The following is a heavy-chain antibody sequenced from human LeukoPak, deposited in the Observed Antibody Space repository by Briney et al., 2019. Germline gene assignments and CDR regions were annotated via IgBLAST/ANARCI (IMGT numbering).Heavy chain of an antibody. J-gene: IGHJ3*02. D-gene: IGHD1-26*01. Sequence: GGSLRLSCAASGFTFSSYEMNWVRQAPGKGLEWVSYISSSGRTIYYADSVKGRFTISRDNAKNSLYLQMNSLRAEDTAVYYCARAGWEQFFPSGAFDIWGQGTMVTVSS. CDR2: ISSSGRTI. CDR3: ARAGWEQFFPSGAFDI. CDR1: GFTFSSYE. V-gene: IGHV3-48*03.